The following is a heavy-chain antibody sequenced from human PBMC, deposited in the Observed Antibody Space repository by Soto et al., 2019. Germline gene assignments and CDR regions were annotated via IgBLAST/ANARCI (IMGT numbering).Heavy chain of an antibody. V-gene: IGHV1-69*02. Sequence: QVQLVQSGAEVKKPGSSVKVSCKASGGTFSSYTISWVRQAPGQGLEWMGRIIPILGIANYAQKFQGRVTITADKPTSTAYMELSSLRSEDTAVYYCARGGYGSGSPVGNIWGQGTLVTVSS. CDR2: IIPILGIA. J-gene: IGHJ4*02. D-gene: IGHD3-10*01. CDR3: ARGGYGSGSPVGNI. CDR1: GGTFSSYT.